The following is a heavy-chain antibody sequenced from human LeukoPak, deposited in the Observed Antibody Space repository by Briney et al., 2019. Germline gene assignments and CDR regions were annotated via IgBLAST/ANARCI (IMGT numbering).Heavy chain of an antibody. CDR2: IYTNTGNP. Sequence: ASVKVPCKASGYTFPNYTLNWVRQAPGQGREGLGWIYTNTGNPTYAQGCIGRFVFSLDTSVTTAYLQISSLKAEDTAVDYCARGYDTTGYFSYWGQGTLVTVSS. V-gene: IGHV7-4-1*02. J-gene: IGHJ4*02. CDR1: GYTFPNYT. D-gene: IGHD3-22*01. CDR3: ARGYDTTGYFSY.